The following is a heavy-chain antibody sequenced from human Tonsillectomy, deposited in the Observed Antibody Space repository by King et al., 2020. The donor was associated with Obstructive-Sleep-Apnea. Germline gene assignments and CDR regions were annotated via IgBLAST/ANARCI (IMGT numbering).Heavy chain of an antibody. CDR2: INSGNGNT. V-gene: IGHV1-3*01. CDR1: GYTFTAYA. D-gene: IGHD3-3*01. CDR3: ARDGGGYYLFERVDY. Sequence: QLVQSGAEVKNPGASVKVSCKASGYTFTAYAMHWVRQAPGQSLEWSGWINSGNGNTKYSYKFQGRVTITRDTSASTAYMELSSLRSEDTAVYYCARDGGGYYLFERVDYWGQGTLVTVSS. J-gene: IGHJ4*02.